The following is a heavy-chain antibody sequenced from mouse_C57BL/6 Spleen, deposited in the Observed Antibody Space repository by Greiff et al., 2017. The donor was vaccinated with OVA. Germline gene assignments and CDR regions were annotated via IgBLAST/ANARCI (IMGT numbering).Heavy chain of an antibody. CDR1: GFNIKDDY. CDR2: IDPENGDT. Sequence: VQLQQSGAELVRPGASVKLSCTASGFNIKDDYMHWVKQRPDQGLEWIGWIDPENGDTEYASKFQGKATITADTSSNTAYLQLSSLTSEDTAVYYCTTRGAAQATFAYWGQGTLVTVSA. J-gene: IGHJ3*01. V-gene: IGHV14-4*01. CDR3: TTRGAAQATFAY. D-gene: IGHD3-2*02.